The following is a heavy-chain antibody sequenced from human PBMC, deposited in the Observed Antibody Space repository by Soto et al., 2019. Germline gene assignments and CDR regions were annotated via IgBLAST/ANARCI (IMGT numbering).Heavy chain of an antibody. CDR3: VRYSRTLGWVFDL. CDR2: IRSKGNNYAT. J-gene: IGHJ2*01. D-gene: IGHD2-21*01. V-gene: IGHV3-73*02. CDR1: GFTFSDSA. Sequence: EVPLVESGGGLVQPGGSLKLSCAASGFTFSDSAMHWVRQASGEGLEWLGRIRSKGNNYATEYGASLKGRFTISRDDSKKTTYLQMSNLNTEDTAVYYCVRYSRTLGWVFDLWGRGTLVTVSS.